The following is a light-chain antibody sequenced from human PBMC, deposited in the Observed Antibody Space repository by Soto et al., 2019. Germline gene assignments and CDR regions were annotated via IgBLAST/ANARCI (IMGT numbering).Light chain of an antibody. CDR2: AAS. Sequence: DIQMTQSPSSLSASVGDRVTISCRASQSVTTYLNWYLQKPGKAPKVLIYAASSLQSGVPSRFSGSGSGTDFTLTISSLQPEDFATYYCQQSYSAPLTFGGGTKVEIK. J-gene: IGKJ4*01. CDR1: QSVTTY. CDR3: QQSYSAPLT. V-gene: IGKV1-39*01.